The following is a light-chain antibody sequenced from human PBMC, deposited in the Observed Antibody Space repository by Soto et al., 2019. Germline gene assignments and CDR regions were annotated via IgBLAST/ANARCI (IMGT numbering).Light chain of an antibody. CDR3: ATWDDSLNVV. J-gene: IGLJ2*01. CDR2: SND. V-gene: IGLV1-44*01. CDR1: TSNIGTNT. Sequence: QSVLTQSPSASGTPGQRVSISCSGSTSNIGTNTVSWYQHVPGTAPKLLIYSNDQRPSSVPGRFSGSKSGTSASLPISGLLSEDEADYYCATWDDSLNVVFGGGTQLTVL.